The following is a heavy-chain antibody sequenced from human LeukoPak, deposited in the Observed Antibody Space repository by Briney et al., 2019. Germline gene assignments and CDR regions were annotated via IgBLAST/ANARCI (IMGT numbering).Heavy chain of an antibody. CDR2: INAGNGNT. CDR1: GYTLTTYA. J-gene: IGHJ3*02. D-gene: IGHD4-17*01. Sequence: ASVKVSCKASGYTLTTYAIHWVRQAPGQGLEWMGWINAGNGNTKYSQKLQGRVTMTRNTSISTAYMELSSLRSEDTAVYYCVGARGDYGDFYAFDIWGQGTMVTVSS. CDR3: VGARGDYGDFYAFDI. V-gene: IGHV1-3*01.